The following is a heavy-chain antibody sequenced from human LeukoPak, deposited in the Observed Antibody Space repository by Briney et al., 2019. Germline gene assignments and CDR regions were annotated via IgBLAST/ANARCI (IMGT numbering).Heavy chain of an antibody. D-gene: IGHD3-10*01. V-gene: IGHV4-61*08. CDR2: IYYSGST. CDR1: GGSISSGDYY. J-gene: IGHJ5*02. CDR3: ARETYYYGSGSLPINWFDP. Sequence: SQTLSLTCTVSGGSISSGDYYWSWIRQPPGKGLEWVGYIYYSGSTNYNPSLKSRVTISVDTSKNQFSLKLSSVTAADTAVYYCARETYYYGSGSLPINWFDPWGQGTLVTVSS.